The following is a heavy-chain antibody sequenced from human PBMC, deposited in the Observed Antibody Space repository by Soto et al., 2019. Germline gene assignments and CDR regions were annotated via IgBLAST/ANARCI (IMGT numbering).Heavy chain of an antibody. V-gene: IGHV1-3*01. Sequence: ASVKVSCKATGYSFKNYAVHWVRQAPGQRLEWMGFTNEGSGDTRFSQKFQGRISITRDTSASTVYLDLSSLTSEDTAIYYCARDDRSVSGVVTLDHWGPGTLVTVSS. D-gene: IGHD3-3*01. CDR3: ARDDRSVSGVVTLDH. CDR2: TNEGSGDT. J-gene: IGHJ4*02. CDR1: GYSFKNYA.